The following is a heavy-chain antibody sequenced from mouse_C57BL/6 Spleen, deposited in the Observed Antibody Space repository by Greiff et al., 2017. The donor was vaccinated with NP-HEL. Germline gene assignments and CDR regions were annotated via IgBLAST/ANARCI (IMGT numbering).Heavy chain of an antibody. V-gene: IGHV1-69*01. CDR2: IDPSDSYT. CDR3: ARKGSYYGSSYWYFDV. Sequence: QVQLQQPGAELVMPGASVKLSCKASGYTFTSYWMHWVKQRPGQGLEWIGEIDPSDSYTNYNQKFKGKSTLTVDKSSSTAYMQLSSLTSEDSAVYYCARKGSYYGSSYWYFDVWAQGPRSPSPQ. D-gene: IGHD1-1*01. CDR1: GYTFTSYW. J-gene: IGHJ1*03.